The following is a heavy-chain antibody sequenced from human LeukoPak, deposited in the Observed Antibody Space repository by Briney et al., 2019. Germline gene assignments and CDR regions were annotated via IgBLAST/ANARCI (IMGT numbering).Heavy chain of an antibody. Sequence: ASVKVSCKASGHTFTSYDINWVRQATGQGLEWMGWMNPNSGKTGYGQKFQGRVTMTRSTSISTAYMELSSLRSEDTAVYYCARGSTVDTVATPLKYWGQGTLVTVSS. CDR2: MNPNSGKT. CDR1: GHTFTSYD. J-gene: IGHJ4*02. D-gene: IGHD5-12*01. V-gene: IGHV1-8*01. CDR3: ARGSTVDTVATPLKY.